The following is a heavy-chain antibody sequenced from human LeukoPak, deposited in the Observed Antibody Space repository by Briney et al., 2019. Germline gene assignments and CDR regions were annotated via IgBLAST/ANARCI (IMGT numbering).Heavy chain of an antibody. CDR1: GFTFSDHY. CDR2: SANKAKSYTT. Sequence: PGGSLRLSCAASGFTFSDHYMDWVRQAPGKGLEWVGRSANKAKSYTTEYAAAVKGRFTISRDDSKNLLYLQMTSLKTEDAAVYYCARDSGDYVNDYWGQGTLVTVSS. J-gene: IGHJ4*02. CDR3: ARDSGDYVNDY. V-gene: IGHV3-72*01. D-gene: IGHD4-17*01.